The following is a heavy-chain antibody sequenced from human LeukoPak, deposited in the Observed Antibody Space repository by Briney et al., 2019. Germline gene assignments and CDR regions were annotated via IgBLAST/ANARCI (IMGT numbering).Heavy chain of an antibody. V-gene: IGHV3-48*01. D-gene: IGHD2-15*01. Sequence: GGSLRLSCVASGFSFSRDSMNWVRQAPGKGLEWISYISYDSMIKYYADSVRGRFTISRDSAKDSLYLQMHSLRAEDTAVYYCVRDNPRCCGVIPANIDDYWGQGTLVTVSS. CDR1: GFSFSRDS. CDR3: VRDNPRCCGVIPANIDDY. CDR2: ISYDSMIK. J-gene: IGHJ4*02.